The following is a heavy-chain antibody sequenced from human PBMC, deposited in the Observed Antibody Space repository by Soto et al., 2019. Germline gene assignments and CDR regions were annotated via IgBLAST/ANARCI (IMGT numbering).Heavy chain of an antibody. J-gene: IGHJ4*02. CDR1: GLTISGKKY. Sequence: GGSLRLSCAAFGLTISGKKYVAWVRQAPGKGLEWVSALYDVDGSFYADSVTGRFTTSSDSSKTTVYLQMNDLRPDDTAVYYCTTVGSAWYVDYWGQGTLVTVSS. D-gene: IGHD6-19*01. CDR3: TTVGSAWYVDY. V-gene: IGHV3-53*01. CDR2: LYDVDGS.